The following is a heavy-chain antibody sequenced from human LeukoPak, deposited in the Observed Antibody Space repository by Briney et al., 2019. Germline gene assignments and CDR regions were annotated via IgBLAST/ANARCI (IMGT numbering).Heavy chain of an antibody. CDR1: GFIFSTYD. D-gene: IGHD7-27*01. J-gene: IGHJ6*03. V-gene: IGHV3-30*03. CDR3: ARDFAGAEAYYYYYMDV. CDR2: ISYDRSNK. Sequence: QPGRSLRLSCAASGFIFSTYDMHWVRQAPGKGLEWVAVISYDRSNKYYADSVKGRFTISRDNAKNSLYLQMNSLRAEDTAVYYCARDFAGAEAYYYYYMDVWGKGTTVTVSS.